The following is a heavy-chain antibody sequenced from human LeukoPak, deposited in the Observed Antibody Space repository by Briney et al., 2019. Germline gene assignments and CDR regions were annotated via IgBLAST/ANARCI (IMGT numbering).Heavy chain of an antibody. J-gene: IGHJ4*02. V-gene: IGHV5-51*01. CDR2: IYPGDSDT. Sequence: GESLKISCKGSGYSFTSYWIGWVRQMPGKGLEWMGIIYPGDSDTRYSPSFQGQVTISADKSISTAYLQWSSLKASDTAMYYCARGGDSSGYYYNFDYWGQGTLVTVSS. CDR1: GYSFTSYW. CDR3: ARGGDSSGYYYNFDY. D-gene: IGHD3-22*01.